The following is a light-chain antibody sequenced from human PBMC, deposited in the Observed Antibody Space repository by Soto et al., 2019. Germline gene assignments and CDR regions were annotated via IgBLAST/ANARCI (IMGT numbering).Light chain of an antibody. CDR2: GAS. Sequence: EIVLTQSPGTLSLSPGERATLSCRSSQSVRSSYLAWYQQKPGQAPRLLIYGASSRATGIPDRFSGSGSGTDFTLTISRLEPEDFAVYYCQQYGSSLLTFGPGTKVDI. V-gene: IGKV3-20*01. CDR3: QQYGSSLLT. J-gene: IGKJ3*01. CDR1: QSVRSSY.